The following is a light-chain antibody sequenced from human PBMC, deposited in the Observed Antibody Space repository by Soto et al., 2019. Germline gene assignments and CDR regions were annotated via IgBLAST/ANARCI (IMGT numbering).Light chain of an antibody. CDR2: VAS. CDR1: QSISTY. Sequence: DIQMTQSPSSLSASVGDRVTITCRASQSISTYVNWYQQKPGKAPNLLIYVASSLQTGVPSRFSGSGSGTDFTLTISSLQPEDFATYYCQQSYSTPTFGPGTKVDIK. V-gene: IGKV1-39*01. CDR3: QQSYSTPT. J-gene: IGKJ3*01.